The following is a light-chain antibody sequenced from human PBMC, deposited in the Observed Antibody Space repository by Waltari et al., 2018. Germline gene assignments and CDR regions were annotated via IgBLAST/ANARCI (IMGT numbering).Light chain of an antibody. CDR2: RNN. CDR3: AAWDDSLSGVV. V-gene: IGLV1-47*01. J-gene: IGLJ2*01. Sequence: QSVLPQPPSASGTPGQRVTISCSGSSSNIGSNYVYCYQPLPGTAPKLLLYRNNQRPSGVPDRFAGSKSGTSASLAISGLRSEDEADYYCAAWDDSLSGVVFGGGTKLTVL. CDR1: SSNIGSNY.